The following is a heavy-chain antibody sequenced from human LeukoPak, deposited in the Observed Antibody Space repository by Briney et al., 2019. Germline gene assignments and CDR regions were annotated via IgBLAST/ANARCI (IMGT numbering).Heavy chain of an antibody. V-gene: IGHV4-59*11. D-gene: IGHD3-3*01. CDR2: IYYSRST. Sequence: PSETLSLTCTVSGGSISSHYWSWIRQPPGKGLEWIGYIYYSRSTNYNPSLKSRVTISVDTSKNQFSLKLSSVTAADTAVYYCARGLSYYDFWSGLSGGYYYYYMGVWGKGTTVTVSS. CDR1: GGSISSHY. CDR3: ARGLSYYDFWSGLSGGYYYYYMGV. J-gene: IGHJ6*03.